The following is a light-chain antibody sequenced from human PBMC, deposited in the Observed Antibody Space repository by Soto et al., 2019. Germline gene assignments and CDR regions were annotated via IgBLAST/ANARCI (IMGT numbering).Light chain of an antibody. CDR3: QQYNTWHFS. J-gene: IGKJ3*01. CDR2: DAS. CDR1: RSVGSK. Sequence: ETVMTQSPATLSVSPGDGATLSCGPSRSVGSKLAWYQHKPGQSPRLLIYDASTRASNNAARFSDSGSGTEFTLTISRLQSEDFAVYYCQQYNTWHFSFGPGTNLDF. V-gene: IGKV3-15*01.